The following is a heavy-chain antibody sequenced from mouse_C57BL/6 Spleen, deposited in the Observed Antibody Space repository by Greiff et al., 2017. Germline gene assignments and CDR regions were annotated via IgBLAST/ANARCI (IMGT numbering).Heavy chain of an antibody. CDR1: GYTFTSYT. CDR3: ARSDYSGNYAMDY. CDR2: INPSSGYT. J-gene: IGHJ4*01. Sequence: QVQLKQSGAELARPGASVKMSCKASGYTFTSYTMHWVKQRPGQGLEWIGYINPSSGYTKYNQKFKDKATLTADKSSSTAYMQLSSLTSEDSAVYYCARSDYSGNYAMDYWGQGTSVTVSS. V-gene: IGHV1-4*01. D-gene: IGHD2-13*01.